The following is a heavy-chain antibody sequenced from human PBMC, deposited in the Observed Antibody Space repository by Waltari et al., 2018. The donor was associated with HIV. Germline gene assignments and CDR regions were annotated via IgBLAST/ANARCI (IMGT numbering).Heavy chain of an antibody. J-gene: IGHJ6*02. CDR3: ARGIYSSSWDRFYGMDV. D-gene: IGHD2-21*01. CDR1: GGTLGSYA. V-gene: IGHV1-69*04. Sequence: QVRLVQSGAEVKKPGSSVKISCTASGGTLGSYAIPWVRQAPGQGLEWMGRIIPILGTTNYVQNFQDRVTITADKSTSTAYMELSSLRYEDTAVFFCARGIYSSSWDRFYGMDVWGQGTTVTVSS. CDR2: IIPILGTT.